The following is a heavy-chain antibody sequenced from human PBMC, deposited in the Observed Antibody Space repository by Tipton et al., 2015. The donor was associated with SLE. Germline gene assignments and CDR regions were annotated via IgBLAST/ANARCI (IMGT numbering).Heavy chain of an antibody. V-gene: IGHV4-38-2*02. J-gene: IGHJ4*02. CDR3: ATGHFDY. CDR2: IYHTGNT. D-gene: IGHD1-14*01. Sequence: TLSLTCTVSLYSISSGFYWDWIRQPPGKGLEWIATIYHTGNTYYNPSLRSRVTVSVDTSKNQFSLKLKSVTAADTAVYYCATGHFDYWGQGRLVTVSS. CDR1: LYSISSGFY.